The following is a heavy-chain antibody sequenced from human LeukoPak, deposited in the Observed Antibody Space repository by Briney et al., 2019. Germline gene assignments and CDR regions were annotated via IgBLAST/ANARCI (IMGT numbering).Heavy chain of an antibody. CDR1: GFTFSSYA. CDR2: ISGSGGST. D-gene: IGHD6-6*01. J-gene: IGHJ4*02. Sequence: GGSLRLSCAAAGFTFSSYAMSWVRQAPGKGLEWVSAISGSGGSTYYADSVKGRFTISRDNSKNTLYLQMNSLRAEDTAVYYCAKGTIAACQGALFDYWGQGTLVTVSS. CDR3: AKGTIAACQGALFDY. V-gene: IGHV3-23*01.